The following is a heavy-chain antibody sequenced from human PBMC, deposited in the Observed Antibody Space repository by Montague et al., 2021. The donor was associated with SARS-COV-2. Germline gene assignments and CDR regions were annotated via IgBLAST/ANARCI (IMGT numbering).Heavy chain of an antibody. CDR2: NSYTGST. Sequence: SETLSLTCSVSGASMSGSNSYWGWLRQPPGEGLESVGSNSYTGSTSYNASLKSRVTMSVYTSKNAFSLRLSSVTASDTAVYYSARLYIQKTVVGASRRRWFDPWGQGTLVTVSS. V-gene: IGHV4-39*01. J-gene: IGHJ5*02. D-gene: IGHD1-26*01. CDR3: ARLYIQKTVVGASRRRWFDP. CDR1: GASMSGSNSY.